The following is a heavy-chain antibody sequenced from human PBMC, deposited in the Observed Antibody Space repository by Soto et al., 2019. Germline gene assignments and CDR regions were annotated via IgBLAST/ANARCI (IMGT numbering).Heavy chain of an antibody. CDR2: ISAYNGNT. CDR1: GYTLISYG. D-gene: IGHD3-22*01. J-gene: IGHJ3*02. Sequence: QVHLVQSGGAVKKPGASVKVSCKASGYTLISYGISWVRQAPGQGLQWMGWISAYNGNTNYADKFQGRVTMTTDTSTSTAHMEVRSLRSDDTAVYYCARAGAFYETSGYPWSTFDIWGQGTMVTVSS. CDR3: ARAGAFYETSGYPWSTFDI. V-gene: IGHV1-18*01.